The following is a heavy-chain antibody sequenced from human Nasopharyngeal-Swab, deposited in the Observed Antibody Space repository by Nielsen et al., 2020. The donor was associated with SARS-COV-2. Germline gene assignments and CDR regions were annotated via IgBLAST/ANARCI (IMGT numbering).Heavy chain of an antibody. V-gene: IGHV4-59*01. CDR3: AREHIIGNWFDP. J-gene: IGHJ5*02. D-gene: IGHD3-3*01. Sequence: RQAPGKGLEWIGSTYHSGSTNNNPSLKSRVTMTVDTSKNQVSLKLTSVTAADTAVYYCAREHIIGNWFDPWGQGTLVTVSS. CDR2: TYHSGST.